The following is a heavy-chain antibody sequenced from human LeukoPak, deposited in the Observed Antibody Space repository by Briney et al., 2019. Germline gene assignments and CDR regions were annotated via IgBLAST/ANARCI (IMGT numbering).Heavy chain of an antibody. D-gene: IGHD3-10*01. CDR3: AKDRVGWHYYGSGSYHRGNWFDP. Sequence: GRSLRLSCAASGLTFSSYGMHWARQAPGKGLECVAVISYDGSNKYYADCVKGRFTNARDNSKHALYLQMNSMRAEDTAVYYCAKDRVGWHYYGSGSYHRGNWFDPWGQGTLVTVSS. CDR2: ISYDGSNK. V-gene: IGHV3-30*18. CDR1: GLTFSSYG. J-gene: IGHJ5*02.